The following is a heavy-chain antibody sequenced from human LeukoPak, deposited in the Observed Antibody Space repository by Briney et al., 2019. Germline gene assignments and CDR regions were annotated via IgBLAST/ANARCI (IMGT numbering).Heavy chain of an antibody. Sequence: GGSLRLSCAASGFSFNDYWMTGVRQAPGKALEWVANINRDGSEKYYVDSVKGRFTISRDSPKNSLYLQMNNLRAEDTATYYCARGGYISSWYWVYWGQGTLVTVSS. D-gene: IGHD6-13*01. CDR2: INRDGSEK. CDR1: GFSFNDYW. CDR3: ARGGYISSWYWVY. V-gene: IGHV3-7*03. J-gene: IGHJ4*02.